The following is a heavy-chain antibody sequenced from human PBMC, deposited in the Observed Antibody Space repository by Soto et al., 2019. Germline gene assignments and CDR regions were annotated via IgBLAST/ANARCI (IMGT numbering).Heavy chain of an antibody. CDR3: ARGGHVVVVTAAFDY. V-gene: IGHV1-46*01. CDR2: INPSGGHT. J-gene: IGHJ4*02. CDR1: GNTFTNYY. Sequence: QVQLMQSGADVKKPGASVKVSCKASGNTFTNYYIHWVRQAPGQGLEWMGTINPSGGHTTYSQNFLGRGTMTRDTSTSTLYMELTSLTSDDTAVYYCARGGHVVVVTAAFDYWGQGTLVTVSS. D-gene: IGHD2-21*02.